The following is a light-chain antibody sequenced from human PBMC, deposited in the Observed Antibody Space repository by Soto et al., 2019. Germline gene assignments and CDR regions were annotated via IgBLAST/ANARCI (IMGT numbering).Light chain of an antibody. CDR2: EVS. V-gene: IGLV2-14*01. CDR1: SNDVGGYNY. Sequence: QSVLTQPASVSGSPGQSITISCTGTSNDVGGYNYVSWYQQHPGKAPKLMIYEVSNRPSGVSNRFSGSKSGNTASLTISGLQAEDEANYYCSSYTCTLTLVVFGGGTKLTVL. CDR3: SSYTCTLTLVV. J-gene: IGLJ2*01.